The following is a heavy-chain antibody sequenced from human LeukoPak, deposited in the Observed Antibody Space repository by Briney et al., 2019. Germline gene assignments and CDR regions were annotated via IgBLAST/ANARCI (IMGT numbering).Heavy chain of an antibody. Sequence: PSETLSLTCIVCGGSLSSYYWSWMRQPRGKGLEGIGHIYYSGSSNHNPSLKSRVTISVDTSKTQFSLELSSVAAADTAVYYCASGYSYGLFYFDYWGQGTLVTVSS. J-gene: IGHJ4*02. CDR1: GGSLSSYY. CDR3: ASGYSYGLFYFDY. D-gene: IGHD5-18*01. V-gene: IGHV4-59*01. CDR2: IYYSGSS.